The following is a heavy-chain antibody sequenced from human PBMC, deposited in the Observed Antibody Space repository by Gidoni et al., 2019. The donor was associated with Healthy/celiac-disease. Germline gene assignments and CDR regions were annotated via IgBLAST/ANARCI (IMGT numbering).Heavy chain of an antibody. V-gene: IGHV1-24*01. D-gene: IGHD3-22*01. CDR3: ATNYYDSSGYYSQPFDP. CDR2: FDPEDCET. CDR1: GYTLTELS. J-gene: IGHJ5*02. Sequence: QVQLVQSGAEVKKPGASVKVYCKVSGYTLTELSMHWVRQAPGKGLEWMGGFDPEDCETIYAQKFQGRVTMTEDTSTDTAYMELSSLRSEDTAVYYCATNYYDSSGYYSQPFDPWGQGTLVTVSS.